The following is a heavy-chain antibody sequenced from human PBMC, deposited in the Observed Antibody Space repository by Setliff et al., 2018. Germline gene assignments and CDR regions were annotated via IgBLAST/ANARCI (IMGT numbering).Heavy chain of an antibody. CDR1: GYTFTDYG. J-gene: IGHJ4*02. CDR3: SRLVRYCTRTSCQRLSGDDY. D-gene: IGHD2-2*01. Sequence: ASVKVSCNASGYTFTDYGVTWVRQAPGQGLEWVGWISPYSGNTYYAPKFQGRITMTTDTSTTTAYMELKSLRSDDTAIYYCSRLVRYCTRTSCQRLSGDDYWGQGALVTVSS. V-gene: IGHV1-18*01. CDR2: ISPYSGNT.